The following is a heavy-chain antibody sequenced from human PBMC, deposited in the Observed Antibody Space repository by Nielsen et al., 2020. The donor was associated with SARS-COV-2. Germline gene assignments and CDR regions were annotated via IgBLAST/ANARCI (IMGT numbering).Heavy chain of an antibody. Sequence: SVKVSCKASGDNFNSQAISWVRQAPGQGLEWMGRIIPVLDLTQYAQDFHGRVTITADKSTATAFLELVSVTSDDTAVYYCARATVNTGYEIIDFWGQGTPVTVSS. CDR1: GDNFNSQA. J-gene: IGHJ4*02. V-gene: IGHV1-69*04. CDR3: ARATVNTGYEIIDF. D-gene: IGHD5-12*01. CDR2: IIPVLDLT.